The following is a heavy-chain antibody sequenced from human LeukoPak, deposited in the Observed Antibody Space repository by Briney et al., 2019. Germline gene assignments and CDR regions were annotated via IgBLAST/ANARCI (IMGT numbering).Heavy chain of an antibody. V-gene: IGHV4-59*01. D-gene: IGHD3-22*01. J-gene: IGHJ3*02. CDR2: IYYSGTT. Sequence: SETLSLTCTVSGGSITSYYWSWIRQPPGKGLEWIGYIYYSGTTNYNPSLRSRVTISVDTSKNQFSLKVNSVTAADTAVYYCARGTYYYDSSGYYGLDAFDIWGQGTMVTVSS. CDR3: ARGTYYYDSSGYYGLDAFDI. CDR1: GGSITSYY.